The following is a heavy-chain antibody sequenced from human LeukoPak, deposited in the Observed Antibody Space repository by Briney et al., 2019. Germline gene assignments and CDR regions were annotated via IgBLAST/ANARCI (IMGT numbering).Heavy chain of an antibody. CDR1: GYSFTSYW. V-gene: IGHV5-51*01. D-gene: IGHD2-2*01. CDR3: ARLLNDIVVVPAARHAYYYGMDV. Sequence: GESLKISCKGSGYSFTSYWIGWVPQMPGKGLEWMGIIHPGDSDTRYSPSFQGQVTISADKSISTAYLQWSSLKASDTAMCYCARLLNDIVVVPAARHAYYYGMDVWGQGTTVTVSS. J-gene: IGHJ6*02. CDR2: IHPGDSDT.